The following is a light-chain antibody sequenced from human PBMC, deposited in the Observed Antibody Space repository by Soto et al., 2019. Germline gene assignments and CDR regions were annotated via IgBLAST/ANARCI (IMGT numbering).Light chain of an antibody. CDR1: QSVSSN. CDR2: GAS. V-gene: IGKV3-15*01. Sequence: EIVMTQSPATLSVSPGERATLSCRASQSVSSNLAWYQQKPGQAPRLLIYGASTRAAGIPARFSGSGSGIEFILTISSLQSEDFAVYYCQQYTNGWSFGQGTKVDI. CDR3: QQYTNGWS. J-gene: IGKJ1*01.